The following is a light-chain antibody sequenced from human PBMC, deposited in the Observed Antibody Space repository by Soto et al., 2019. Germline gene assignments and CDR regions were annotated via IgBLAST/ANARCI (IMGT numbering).Light chain of an antibody. J-gene: IGKJ1*01. Sequence: EIVLTQSPATLSLSPGERATLSCRASQSVSNFLAWYQQKPGQAPRLLISDASNRATGIPGRFSGSGSGTDFSLTIRSLEPEDFAGFYCQPPRKLPWKFGQRTKVEI. V-gene: IGKV3-11*01. CDR1: QSVSNF. CDR3: QPPRKLPWK. CDR2: DAS.